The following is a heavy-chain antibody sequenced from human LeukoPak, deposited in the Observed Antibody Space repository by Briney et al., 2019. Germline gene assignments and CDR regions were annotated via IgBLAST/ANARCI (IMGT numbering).Heavy chain of an antibody. CDR3: ARIAGGGYSYGFHSDY. V-gene: IGHV2-70*11. CDR1: GFSLSTSGMC. CDR2: IDWDDDK. Sequence: SGPTLVNPTQTLTLTCTFSGFSLSTSGMCVSWIRQPPGKALEWLARIDWDDDKYYSTSLKTRLTISKDTSKNQVVLTMTNMDPVDTATYYCARIAGGGYSYGFHSDYWGQGTLVTVSS. J-gene: IGHJ4*02. D-gene: IGHD5-18*01.